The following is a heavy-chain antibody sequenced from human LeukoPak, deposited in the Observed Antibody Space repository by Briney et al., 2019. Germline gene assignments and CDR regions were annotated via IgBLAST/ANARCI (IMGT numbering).Heavy chain of an antibody. CDR2: IKQNGSEK. Sequence: GGSLRLSCAASGFTFSSYWMSWVRQAPGKGLEWVANIKQNGSEKYYVDSVKGRFTISRDNAKNSLYLQMNSLRAEDTAVYYCARHQLLLWFGDPSSRAFDIWGQGTMVTVSS. J-gene: IGHJ3*02. CDR1: GFTFSSYW. CDR3: ARHQLLLWFGDPSSRAFDI. D-gene: IGHD3-10*01. V-gene: IGHV3-7*01.